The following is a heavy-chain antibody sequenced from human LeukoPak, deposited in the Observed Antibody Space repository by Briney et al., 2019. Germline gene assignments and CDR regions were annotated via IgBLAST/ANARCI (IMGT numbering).Heavy chain of an antibody. V-gene: IGHV3-11*01. D-gene: IGHD6-19*01. CDR3: ARETVAGTFDQ. CDR1: GFTLSDYY. J-gene: IGHJ4*02. CDR2: ISSRDGTI. Sequence: GGSLRLSCGVGGFTLSDYYISWIRQAPGKGLKWVSDISSRDGTIHFADSVRGRFTISWDNAKNSLYLQMNSLRVDDTAVYYCARETVAGTFDQWGRVTLVTVSS.